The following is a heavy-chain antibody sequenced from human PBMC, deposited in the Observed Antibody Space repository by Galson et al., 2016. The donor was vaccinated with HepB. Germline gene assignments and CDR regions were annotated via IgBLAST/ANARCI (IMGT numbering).Heavy chain of an antibody. CDR2: ISGGSSYI. J-gene: IGHJ4*02. V-gene: IGHV3-21*01. D-gene: IGHD6-19*01. Sequence: SLRLSCAASGFIFSVYNMNWARQAPGKGLEWISSISGGSSYIYYADSVKGRFTISRDNAKNSLYLQMNSLRAEDTAVYYCATRSSGWYYFDYWSQGTLVTVSS. CDR3: ATRSSGWYYFDY. CDR1: GFIFSVYN.